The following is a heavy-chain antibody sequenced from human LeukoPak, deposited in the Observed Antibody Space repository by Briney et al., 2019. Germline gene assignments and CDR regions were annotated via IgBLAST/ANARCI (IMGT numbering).Heavy chain of an antibody. Sequence: ASVKVSCKASGYTFTSYDINWVRQATGQGLEWMGWMNPNSGNTGYAQKFQGRVTITRNTSISTAYMELSSLRSEDTAVYYCARHGRIAVAGPSYYFDYWGQGTLVTVSS. D-gene: IGHD6-19*01. J-gene: IGHJ4*02. V-gene: IGHV1-8*03. CDR1: GYTFTSYD. CDR3: ARHGRIAVAGPSYYFDY. CDR2: MNPNSGNT.